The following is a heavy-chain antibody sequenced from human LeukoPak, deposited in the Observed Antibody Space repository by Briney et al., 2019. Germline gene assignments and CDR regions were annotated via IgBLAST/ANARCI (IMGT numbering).Heavy chain of an antibody. CDR3: ARGYYYGSGSFDF. CDR2: INHGGST. CDR1: GGSFSGYY. Sequence: PSETLSLTCAVYGGSFSGYYWSWIRQPPGKRLEWIGEINHGGSTNYNPSLKSRVTISVDTSKNQFSLELSSVTAADTAVYYCARGYYYGSGSFDFWGQGTLVTVSS. V-gene: IGHV4-34*01. J-gene: IGHJ4*02. D-gene: IGHD3-10*01.